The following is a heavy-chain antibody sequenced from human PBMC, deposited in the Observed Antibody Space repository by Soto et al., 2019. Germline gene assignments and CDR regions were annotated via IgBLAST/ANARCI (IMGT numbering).Heavy chain of an antibody. V-gene: IGHV3-23*01. D-gene: IGHD3-3*01. CDR2: ISGSGGST. Sequence: GGSLRLSCAASGFTFSSYAMSWVRQAPGKGLEWVSAISGSGGSTYYADSVKGRFTISRDNSKNTLYLQMNSLRAEDTAVYYCAKELPDYDFWSGYYTAPDYWGQGTLVTVSS. J-gene: IGHJ4*02. CDR3: AKELPDYDFWSGYYTAPDY. CDR1: GFTFSSYA.